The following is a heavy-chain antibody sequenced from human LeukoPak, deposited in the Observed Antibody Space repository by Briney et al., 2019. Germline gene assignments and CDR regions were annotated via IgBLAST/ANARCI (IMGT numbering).Heavy chain of an antibody. Sequence: SETLSLTCTVSGGSISSSNFYWGWIRQPPGKGLEWIATIYYSGSTYYNPSLRSRVTISVDTSKNQFSLKLNSVTAADTAVYYCARQGEYSSSWSSFGYWGQGTLVTVSS. J-gene: IGHJ4*02. V-gene: IGHV4-39*01. CDR3: ARQGEYSSSWSSFGY. CDR1: GGSISSSNFY. CDR2: IYYSGST. D-gene: IGHD6-13*01.